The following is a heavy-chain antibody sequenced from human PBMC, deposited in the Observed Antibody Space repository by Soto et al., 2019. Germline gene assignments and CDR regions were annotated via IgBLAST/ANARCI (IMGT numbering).Heavy chain of an antibody. CDR3: ARDRPGDEGDGFDI. Sequence: EVQLVETGGGLIQPGGSLRLSCAASGLTVSSNYMNWVRQAPGKGLEWVSVLYSGGSTHYAGSVKGRFIISRDNSKNTLYLQMNSLRLEDTDVYYCARDRPGDEGDGFDIWVHGTMVTVSS. CDR1: GLTVSSNY. J-gene: IGHJ3*02. V-gene: IGHV3-53*02. D-gene: IGHD3-10*01. CDR2: LYSGGST.